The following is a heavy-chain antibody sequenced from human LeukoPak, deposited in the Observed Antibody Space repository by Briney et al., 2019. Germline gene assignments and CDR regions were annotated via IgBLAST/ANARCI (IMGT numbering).Heavy chain of an antibody. CDR2: INPSGGST. CDR1: GYTFTSYY. J-gene: IGHJ4*02. V-gene: IGHV1-46*01. D-gene: IGHD2-2*02. Sequence: GASVKVSCKASGYTFTSYYMNWVRQAPGQGLEWMGIINPSGGSTSYAQKFQGRVTMTRDTSTSTVYMELSSLRSEDTAVYYCARARYCSSTSCYMELDYWGQGTLVTVSS. CDR3: ARARYCSSTSCYMELDY.